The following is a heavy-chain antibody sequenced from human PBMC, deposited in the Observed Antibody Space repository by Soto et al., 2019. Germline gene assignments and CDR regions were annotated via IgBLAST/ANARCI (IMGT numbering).Heavy chain of an antibody. V-gene: IGHV1-2*04. D-gene: IGHD2-2*01. J-gene: IGHJ6*02. CDR1: GYTFTGYY. Sequence: GASVKVSCKASGYTFTGYYMHWVRQAPGQGLEWMGWINPNSGGTNYAQKFQGWVTMTRDTSISTAYMELSRLRSDDTAVYYCARGDIVVVPAAINYYGMDFWGQGTTVTVFS. CDR3: ARGDIVVVPAAINYYGMDF. CDR2: INPNSGGT.